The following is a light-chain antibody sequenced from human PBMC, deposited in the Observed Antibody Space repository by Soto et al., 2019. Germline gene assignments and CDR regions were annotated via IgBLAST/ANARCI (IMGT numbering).Light chain of an antibody. CDR1: SSDVGSYNL. J-gene: IGLJ3*02. CDR3: CAYAGRR. Sequence: QSALTQPASVSGSPGQSITISCTGTSSDVGSYNLVSWYQQHPGKAPKLMIYELRKRPSGVSNRISGSKSGNTAALTISGLQAEDEADYYCCAYAGRRFGKGTKLTVL. V-gene: IGLV2-23*02. CDR2: ELR.